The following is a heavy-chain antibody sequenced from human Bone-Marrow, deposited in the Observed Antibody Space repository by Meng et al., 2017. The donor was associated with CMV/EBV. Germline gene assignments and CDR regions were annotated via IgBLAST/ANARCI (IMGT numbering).Heavy chain of an antibody. CDR2: IIPIFGTA. CDR3: ARGGAFTVTRHPNNWFDP. CDR1: GGTFSSYA. D-gene: IGHD4-11*01. V-gene: IGHV1-69*05. J-gene: IGHJ5*02. Sequence: SVKVSCKASGGTFSSYAISWVRQAPGQGLEWMGGIIPIFGTANYAQKFQGRVTITTDESTSTAYMELSSLRSEDTAVYYCARGGAFTVTRHPNNWFDPWGQGTLVTVSS.